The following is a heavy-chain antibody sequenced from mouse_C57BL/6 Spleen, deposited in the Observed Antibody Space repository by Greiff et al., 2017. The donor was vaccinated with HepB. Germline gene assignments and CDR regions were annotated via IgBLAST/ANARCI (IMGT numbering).Heavy chain of an antibody. D-gene: IGHD2-4*01. CDR1: GFTFSSYA. CDR3: TRDKGDYDYDVGYAMDY. Sequence: EVQLVESGEGLVKPGGSLKLSCAASGFTFSSYAMSWVRQTPEKRLEWVAYISSGGDYIYYADTVKGRFTISRDNARNTLYLQMSSLKSEDTAMYYCTRDKGDYDYDVGYAMDYWGQGTSVTVSS. V-gene: IGHV5-9-1*02. J-gene: IGHJ4*01. CDR2: ISSGGDYI.